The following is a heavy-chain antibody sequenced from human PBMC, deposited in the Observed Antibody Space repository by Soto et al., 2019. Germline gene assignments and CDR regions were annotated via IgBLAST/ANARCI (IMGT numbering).Heavy chain of an antibody. J-gene: IGHJ5*02. D-gene: IGHD3-9*01. CDR1: GTTFDRFT. Sequence: QVLLVQSGPELKNPGSSVKVSCKPSGTTFDRFTFNWVRQAPGQGLEWMGGFVPMFGSASIAQRFQGRLNINADASAGTGYMELSDLRAEDTGIYFCAREDDTTGHYSWFDTWGPGTVVTVSS. CDR2: FVPMFGSA. V-gene: IGHV1-69*01. CDR3: AREDDTTGHYSWFDT.